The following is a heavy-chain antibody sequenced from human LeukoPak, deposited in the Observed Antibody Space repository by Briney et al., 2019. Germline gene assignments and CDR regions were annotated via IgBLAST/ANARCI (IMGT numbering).Heavy chain of an antibody. CDR3: AREKGEQWVVFGAFEI. J-gene: IGHJ3*02. D-gene: IGHD6-19*01. V-gene: IGHV1-46*01. CDR1: GFTFTFYY. Sequence: ASVKVSCKASGFTFTFYYIHWVRQAPGQGLEWMGVINPSGENTNYAQNFQGRVTMTRDTSTTTDYMELSSLTSEDTAVYYCAREKGEQWVVFGAFEIWGQGTMVTVSS. CDR2: INPSGENT.